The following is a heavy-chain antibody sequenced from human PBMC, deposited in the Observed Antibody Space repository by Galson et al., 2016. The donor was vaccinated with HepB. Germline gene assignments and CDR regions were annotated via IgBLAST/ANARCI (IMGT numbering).Heavy chain of an antibody. CDR3: ARDGSSRSSQNGFDI. V-gene: IGHV3-11*05. CDR2: ISSSRSYT. D-gene: IGHD6-13*01. CDR1: GFTFNNYA. J-gene: IGHJ3*02. Sequence: SLRLSCAASGFTFNNYAMSWVRQAPGKGLEWVSYISSSRSYTKYADSVKGRFTISRDNAKNSLYLQMNGLRAEDTAVYYCARDGSSRSSQNGFDIWGQGKMVTVSS.